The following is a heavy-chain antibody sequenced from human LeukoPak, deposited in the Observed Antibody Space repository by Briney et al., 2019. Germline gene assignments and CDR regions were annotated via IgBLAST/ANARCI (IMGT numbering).Heavy chain of an antibody. CDR3: ARAGEMRYMDV. J-gene: IGHJ6*03. Sequence: GGSLRLSCEASGFTFSNYYMSWIRQAPGKRLEWGSHIKGNGATTYYADSVRGRSTISRDNAKSSLFLQMNSLRVDDTATYYCARAGEMRYMDVWGKGTAVAVS. CDR1: GFTFSNYY. D-gene: IGHD5-24*01. CDR2: IKGNGATT. V-gene: IGHV3-11*01.